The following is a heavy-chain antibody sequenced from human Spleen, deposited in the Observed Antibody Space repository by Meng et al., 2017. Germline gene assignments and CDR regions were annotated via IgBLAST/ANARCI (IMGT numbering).Heavy chain of an antibody. CDR2: ISTSGSTI. D-gene: IGHD6-19*01. Sequence: GESLKISCAASGFTFSDYYMSWIRQAPGKGLEWVSYISTSGSTIYYAESVKGRFTISRDNAKNSLYLQVNSLRAEGTAVYFCARDGGSKSSGWYNYYGLDVWGQGTTVTVSS. CDR3: ARDGGSKSSGWYNYYGLDV. J-gene: IGHJ6*02. V-gene: IGHV3-11*04. CDR1: GFTFSDYY.